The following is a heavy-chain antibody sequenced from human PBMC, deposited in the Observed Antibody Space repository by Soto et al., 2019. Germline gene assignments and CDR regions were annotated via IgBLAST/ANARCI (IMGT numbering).Heavy chain of an antibody. D-gene: IGHD2-8*01. CDR1: GFTFSSYG. J-gene: IGHJ4*02. V-gene: IGHV3-72*01. CDR2: IWYDGNKAHGYTT. CDR3: ARLMGTSFDL. Sequence: PGGSLRLSCAASGFTFSSYGMHWVRQAPGKGPEWVAVIWYDGNKAHGYTTAYAASLKGRFTISRDDSKNSLSLQMNSLKTEDTAVYFCARLMGTSFDLWGQGTLVTVSS.